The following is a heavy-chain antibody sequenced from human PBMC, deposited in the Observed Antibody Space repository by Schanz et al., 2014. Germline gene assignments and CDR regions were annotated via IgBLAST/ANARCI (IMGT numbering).Heavy chain of an antibody. Sequence: QVQLVESGGGLVKPGGSLRLSCAASGFIFNDYYMNWIRQAPGKGLEWLSYISRDGTTSYYADSVKGRFTISRDNAKKSLYLEMTSLRGEAAAVYYCARENLNWEAFDIWGQGTVVTVSS. CDR2: ISRDGTTS. CDR1: GFIFNDYY. V-gene: IGHV3-11*01. J-gene: IGHJ3*02. CDR3: ARENLNWEAFDI. D-gene: IGHD7-27*01.